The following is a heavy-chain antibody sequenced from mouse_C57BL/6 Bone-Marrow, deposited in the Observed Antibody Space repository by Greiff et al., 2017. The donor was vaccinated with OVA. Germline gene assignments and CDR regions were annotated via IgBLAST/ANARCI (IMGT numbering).Heavy chain of an antibody. V-gene: IGHV5-12*01. D-gene: IGHD1-1*01. J-gene: IGHJ1*01. CDR2: ISNGGGST. CDR3: ARYITTVVCYCSFAV. Sequence: EVQLVESGGGLVQPGGSLKLSCAASGFTFSDYYMYWVRQTPEKRLEWVGYISNGGGSTYYPDTVKGRFTISRDNAKNTLYLQMSRLKSEDTAMYYCARYITTVVCYCSFAVWGPGTPVTVSA. CDR1: GFTFSDYY.